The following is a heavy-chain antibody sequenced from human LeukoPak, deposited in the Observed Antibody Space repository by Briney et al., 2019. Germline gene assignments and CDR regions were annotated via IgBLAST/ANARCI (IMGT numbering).Heavy chain of an antibody. CDR3: ARDPLYYDFWSGSHSDWFDP. CDR1: RDSVSSNSAA. CDR2: TYYRSKWYN. D-gene: IGHD3-3*01. V-gene: IGHV6-1*01. Sequence: NPSQTLSLTCAISRDSVSSNSAAWNWLRQSPSRGLEWLGRTYYRSKWYNDYAVSVKSRITINPDTSKNQFSLQLNSVTPEDTAVYYCARDPLYYDFWSGSHSDWFDPWGQGTLVTVSS. J-gene: IGHJ5*02.